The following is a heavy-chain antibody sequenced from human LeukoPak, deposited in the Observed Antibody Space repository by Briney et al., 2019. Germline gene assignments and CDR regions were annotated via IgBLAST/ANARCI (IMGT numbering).Heavy chain of an antibody. D-gene: IGHD1-26*01. CDR2: IIPIFGTA. V-gene: IGHV1-69*13. CDR1: GGTFSSYA. Sequence: ASVKVSCKASGGTFSSYAISWVRQAPGQGLEWMGGIIPIFGTANYAQKFQGRVTITADESTSTAYMELSSLRSEDTAVYYCARIIVGATTGDYWGQGTLVTVSS. CDR3: ARIIVGATTGDY. J-gene: IGHJ4*02.